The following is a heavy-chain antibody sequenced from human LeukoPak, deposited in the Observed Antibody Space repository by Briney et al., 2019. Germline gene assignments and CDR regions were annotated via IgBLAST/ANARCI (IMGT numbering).Heavy chain of an antibody. CDR1: GFTFSDYS. CDR2: ISGSGTI. V-gene: IGHV3-48*01. J-gene: IGHJ3*01. Sequence: GGSLRLSCAASGFTFSDYSMNWVRQAPGKGLEWISYISGSGTIYYADSVKGRFTISRDNAQRLVYLQMNSLRAEDTAVYYCTNFKPPAPDALDVWGRGTLITVSS. D-gene: IGHD2/OR15-2a*01. CDR3: TNFKPPAPDALDV.